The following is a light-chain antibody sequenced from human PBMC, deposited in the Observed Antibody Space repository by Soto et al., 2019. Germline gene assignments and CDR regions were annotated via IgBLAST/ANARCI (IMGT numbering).Light chain of an antibody. J-gene: IGKJ4*01. Sequence: DIQMTQSLSSLSASVGDKVTITCRASQAISNYLAWYQQKPGRIPKLLIYGASTLQSGVPSRFSGSGSGTDFTLSISSLQPEDVATYYCQKYNRAPPTFGGGTRVDLK. CDR2: GAS. V-gene: IGKV1-27*01. CDR1: QAISNY. CDR3: QKYNRAPPT.